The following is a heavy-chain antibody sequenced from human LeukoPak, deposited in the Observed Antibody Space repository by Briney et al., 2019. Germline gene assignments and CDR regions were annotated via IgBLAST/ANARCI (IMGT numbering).Heavy chain of an antibody. CDR1: GYTFTTYG. D-gene: IGHD2-2*01. Sequence: GASVKVSCKSSGYTFTTYGITWVRQAPGQGLEWMGWISTDNGDTNYAQKLQGRVTLTTDTSTSTAYMELRSLRSDDTAVYYCAREAGGIVLVPPAIPFDYWGQGTLVTVSS. CDR3: AREAGGIVLVPPAIPFDY. V-gene: IGHV1-18*01. CDR2: ISTDNGDT. J-gene: IGHJ4*02.